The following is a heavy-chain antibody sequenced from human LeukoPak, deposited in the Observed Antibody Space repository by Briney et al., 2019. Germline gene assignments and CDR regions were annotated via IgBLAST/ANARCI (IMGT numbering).Heavy chain of an antibody. V-gene: IGHV3-53*01. Sequence: GGSLRLSCAASGFTVSTNYMNWVRQAPGKGLEWVSVVYSAGSTYYADSVKGRFTISRDSSKNTLYLQMSSLRAEDTAVYYCARGDGVYVYWGQGTLVTVSS. D-gene: IGHD5/OR15-5a*01. CDR3: ARGDGVYVY. J-gene: IGHJ4*02. CDR1: GFTVSTNY. CDR2: VYSAGST.